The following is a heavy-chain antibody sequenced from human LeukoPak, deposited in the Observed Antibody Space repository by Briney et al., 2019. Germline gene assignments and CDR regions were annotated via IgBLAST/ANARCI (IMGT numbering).Heavy chain of an antibody. CDR1: GGSISSYY. Sequence: SETLSLTCTVSGGSISSYYWSWIRQPPGKGLEWIGYIYYSGSTNYNPSLKSRVTISVDTSKNQFSLKLSSVTAADTAVYHCARVWFGELLYNWFDPWGQGTLVTVSS. CDR2: IYYSGST. V-gene: IGHV4-59*01. D-gene: IGHD3-10*01. J-gene: IGHJ5*02. CDR3: ARVWFGELLYNWFDP.